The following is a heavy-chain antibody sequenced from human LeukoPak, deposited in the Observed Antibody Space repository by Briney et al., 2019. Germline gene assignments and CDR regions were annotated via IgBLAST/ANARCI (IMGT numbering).Heavy chain of an antibody. Sequence: ASVKVSCKSSGYTFTSYYMHWVRQAPGQGLEWMGIINPSGGSTSYAQKFQGRVTITADESTSTAYMELSSLRSEDTAVYYCASTVGRYCSSTSCYRGDYYYYYMDAWGKGTTVTISS. CDR3: ASTVGRYCSSTSCYRGDYYYYYMDA. CDR2: INPSGGST. CDR1: GYTFTSYY. J-gene: IGHJ6*03. V-gene: IGHV1-46*01. D-gene: IGHD2-2*01.